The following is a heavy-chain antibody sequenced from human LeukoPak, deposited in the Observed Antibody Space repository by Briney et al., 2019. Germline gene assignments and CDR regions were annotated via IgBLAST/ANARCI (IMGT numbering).Heavy chain of an antibody. J-gene: IGHJ3*02. D-gene: IGHD2/OR15-2a*01. CDR2: IYYTGST. CDR3: AREWTTWGAFDI. CDR1: GGSISSRTYY. V-gene: IGHV4-39*07. Sequence: PSETLSLTCTVSGGSISSRTYYWGWIRQPPGKGLEWIGSIYYTGSTFYNPSLKSRVTISVDTSKNQFSMKLSSVTAADAVVYFCAREWTTWGAFDIWGQGTMVTVSS.